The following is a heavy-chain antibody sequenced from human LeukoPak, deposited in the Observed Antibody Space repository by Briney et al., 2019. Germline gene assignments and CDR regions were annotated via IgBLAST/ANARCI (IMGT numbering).Heavy chain of an antibody. CDR2: IYYSGST. V-gene: IGHV4-39*01. CDR1: GGSISSSSYY. Sequence: SETLSLTCTVSGGSISSSSYYWGWIRQPPGKGLEWIGSIYYSGSTYYNPSLKSRVTMSVDTSKNQFSLKLSSVTAADTAVYYCARQAMGAHDYWGQGTLVTVSA. J-gene: IGHJ4*02. D-gene: IGHD5-18*01. CDR3: ARQAMGAHDY.